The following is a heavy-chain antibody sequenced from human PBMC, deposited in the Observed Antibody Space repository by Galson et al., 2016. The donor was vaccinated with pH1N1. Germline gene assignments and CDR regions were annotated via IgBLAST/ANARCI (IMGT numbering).Heavy chain of an antibody. CDR2: ILWNGATR. CDR1: GFTFNEYG. CDR3: VRKAYGDAFDM. Sequence: SLRLSCAASGFTFNEYGMTWVRQAPGKGLEWVSGILWNGATREYADSVKGRFTISRDNAKKSLYLQMTSLRAEDTALYYCVRKAYGDAFDMWGQGTMVTVSS. V-gene: IGHV3-20*04. J-gene: IGHJ3*02. D-gene: IGHD2-21*01.